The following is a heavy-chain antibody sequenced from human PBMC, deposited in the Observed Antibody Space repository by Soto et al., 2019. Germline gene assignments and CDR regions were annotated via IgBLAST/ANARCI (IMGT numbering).Heavy chain of an antibody. J-gene: IGHJ3*02. CDR2: ISSDGNKR. D-gene: IGHD4-17*01. Sequence: PGGALRLSRVASGFTLSSYCMHRGRQAPGKGVGTVTVISSDGNKRNYADSVKGRFTSSRDNSKNTLDLQMNSLRTEDTAVYYCARGHGYDYGDYRRGRHASDIRGQGTMVTVSS. CDR3: ARGHGYDYGDYRRGRHASDI. CDR1: GFTLSSYC. V-gene: IGHV3-30*03.